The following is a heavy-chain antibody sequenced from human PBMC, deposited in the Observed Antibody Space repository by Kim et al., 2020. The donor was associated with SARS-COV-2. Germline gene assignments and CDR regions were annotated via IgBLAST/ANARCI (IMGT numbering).Heavy chain of an antibody. CDR2: IRHKAKYYGT. D-gene: IGHD2-2*01. J-gene: IGHJ4*02. Sequence: GGSLRLSCAASGFTFSGSAIHWVRQASGKGLEWVGRIRHKAKYYGTDYAASVKGRFTISRDESKSMAYLQMNSLKTEETAVYYCTRDGPVGETLDFDYWGQGNPVIVSS. V-gene: IGHV3-73*01. CDR3: TRDGPVGETLDFDY. CDR1: GFTFSGSA.